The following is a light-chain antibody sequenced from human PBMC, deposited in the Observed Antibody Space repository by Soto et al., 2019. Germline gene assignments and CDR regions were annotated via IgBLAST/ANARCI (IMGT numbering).Light chain of an antibody. J-gene: IGLJ1*01. V-gene: IGLV3-21*02. CDR3: QVWDVSTVHYV. CDR2: DDS. CDR1: NIGSKT. Sequence: SYDLTQPPSMSVAPGPTARITCGGNNIGSKTVHWYQQKAGQAPVLVVYDDSDRPSGIPERFSGSNSGNTATLTISRVEAGDEADYYCQVWDVSTVHYVFGTGTKVTVL.